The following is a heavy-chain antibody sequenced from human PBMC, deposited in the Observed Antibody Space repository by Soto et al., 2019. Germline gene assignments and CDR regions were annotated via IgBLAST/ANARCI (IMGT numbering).Heavy chain of an antibody. CDR3: EHSAWFGELS. CDR1: GFSLSTTGVG. Sequence: QITLKESGPTLVKPTQTLTLTCTFSGFSLSTTGVGVAWIRQPPGKALEWLALIYWDDDKRYSPSLKTRLTITKGASKNQVVLTMTDLDPVDTGTYCCEHSAWFGELSWGQGTMVTVSS. CDR2: IYWDDDK. V-gene: IGHV2-5*02. D-gene: IGHD3-10*01. J-gene: IGHJ4*02.